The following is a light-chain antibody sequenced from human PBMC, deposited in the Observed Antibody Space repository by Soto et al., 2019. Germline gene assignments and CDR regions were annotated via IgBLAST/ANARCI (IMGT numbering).Light chain of an antibody. CDR1: RRSVGDYNY. CDR2: DVS. Sequence: QSVLTQPRSVSGSPGQAVTICCSGTRRSVGDYNYVSWYHQYPGKAPQLMIYDVSNRPSGVSNRFSGSKSGNTASLTISGLQAEDEADYSCSSYTGSSTDVFGTGTKVTVL. CDR3: SSYTGSSTDV. V-gene: IGLV2-14*01. J-gene: IGLJ1*01.